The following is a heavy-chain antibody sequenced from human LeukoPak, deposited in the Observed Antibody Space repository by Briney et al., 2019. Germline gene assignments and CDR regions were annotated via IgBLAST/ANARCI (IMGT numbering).Heavy chain of an antibody. J-gene: IGHJ3*02. V-gene: IGHV1-18*01. CDR3: ARGKAVAGDVFDI. Sequence: ASVKVSCKASGYTFTSYGISWVRQAPGQGLEWMGWISAYNGNTNYAQKLQGRVTMTTDTSTSTVYMELSSLRSEDTAVYYCARGKAVAGDVFDIWGQGTMVTVSS. CDR1: GYTFTSYG. D-gene: IGHD6-19*01. CDR2: ISAYNGNT.